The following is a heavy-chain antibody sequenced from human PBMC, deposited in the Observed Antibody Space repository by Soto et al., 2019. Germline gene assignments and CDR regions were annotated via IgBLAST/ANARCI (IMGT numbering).Heavy chain of an antibody. Sequence: QVQLQQWGAGLLKPSETLSLTCAVYGGSFSGYFWTWIRQAPGKGLEWIGKINHSGGTTSNSSLKCRVTISVDTSKNPFSLILSSVTAADTAVYYCARDRQYYHFWSGYQNEGPYGMDVWGQGTTVTVSS. J-gene: IGHJ6*02. V-gene: IGHV4-34*02. CDR3: ARDRQYYHFWSGYQNEGPYGMDV. CDR2: INHSGGT. D-gene: IGHD3-3*02. CDR1: GGSFSGYF.